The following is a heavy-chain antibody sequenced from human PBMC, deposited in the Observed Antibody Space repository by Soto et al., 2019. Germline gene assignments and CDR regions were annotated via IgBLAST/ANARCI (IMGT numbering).Heavy chain of an antibody. CDR3: ARVGYYGDYSWPDY. V-gene: IGHV3-33*01. D-gene: IGHD4-17*01. CDR2: IWYDGSNK. Sequence: GGSLRLSCAASGFTFSSYGMHWVRQAPGKGLEWVAVIWYDGSNKYYADSVKGRFTISRDNSKNTLYLQMNSLRAEDTAVYYCARVGYYGDYSWPDYWGQGTMVTVSS. J-gene: IGHJ4*02. CDR1: GFTFSSYG.